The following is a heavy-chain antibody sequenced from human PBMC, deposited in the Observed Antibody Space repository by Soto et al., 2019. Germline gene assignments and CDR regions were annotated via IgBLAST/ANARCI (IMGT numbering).Heavy chain of an antibody. CDR1: RYIFTAYF. Sequence: QVQLVQSGAEVKKPGASVKVSCKAPRYIFTAYFMHWVRQAPGQGLGWMGWINPNNGATHYGLSFQGRVTMTRDTSISTADMELSSLRSDDTAVYYCASHDPGARFDPWGQGTLVIVSS. CDR2: INPNNGAT. D-gene: IGHD1-1*01. CDR3: ASHDPGARFDP. V-gene: IGHV1-2*02. J-gene: IGHJ5*02.